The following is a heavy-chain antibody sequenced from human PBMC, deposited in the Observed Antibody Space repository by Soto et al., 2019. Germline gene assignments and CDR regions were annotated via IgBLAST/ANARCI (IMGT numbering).Heavy chain of an antibody. CDR1: GGSISSSSYY. D-gene: IGHD3-3*02. CDR3: ASPKIAFYNWFDP. Sequence: SETLSLTCTVSGGSISSSSYYWGWIRQPPGKGLEWIGSIYYSGSTYYKPSLKSRVTISVDTSKNQFSLKLSSVTAADTAVYYCASPKIAFYNWFDPWGQGTLVTVSS. CDR2: IYYSGST. V-gene: IGHV4-39*01. J-gene: IGHJ5*02.